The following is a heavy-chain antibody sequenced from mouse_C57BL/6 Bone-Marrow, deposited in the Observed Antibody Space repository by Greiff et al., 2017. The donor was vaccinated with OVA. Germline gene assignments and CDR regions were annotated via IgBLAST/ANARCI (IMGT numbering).Heavy chain of an antibody. CDR1: GYSITSDY. CDR2: ISYSGST. Sequence: EVMLVESGPGLAKPSQTLSLTCSVTGYSITSDYWNWIRKFPGNKLEYMGYISYSGSTYYNPSLKSRISITRDTSKNQYYLQLNSVTTEDTATYYCARSMYYGSSYFYYAMDYWGQGTSVTVSS. CDR3: ARSMYYGSSYFYYAMDY. V-gene: IGHV3-8*01. D-gene: IGHD1-1*01. J-gene: IGHJ4*01.